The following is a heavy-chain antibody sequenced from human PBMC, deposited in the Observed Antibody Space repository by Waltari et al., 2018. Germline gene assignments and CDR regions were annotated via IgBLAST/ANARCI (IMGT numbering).Heavy chain of an antibody. CDR1: GFTFSTYW. D-gene: IGHD3-10*01. Sequence: EVQLVESGGGLVQPGGSLKLSGPVPGFTFSTYWMSWVRKVPGKGLEWVSHIKPDGTSTDYVDSVEGRFTISRDNAKNTLYLQMNSLRAEDTAIYYCVRDLYGRDDVWGQGTMVTVSS. V-gene: IGHV3-7*01. J-gene: IGHJ3*01. CDR2: IKPDGTST. CDR3: VRDLYGRDDV.